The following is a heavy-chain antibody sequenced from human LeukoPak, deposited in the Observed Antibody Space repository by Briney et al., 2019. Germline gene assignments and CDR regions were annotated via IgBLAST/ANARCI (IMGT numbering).Heavy chain of an antibody. J-gene: IGHJ5*02. D-gene: IGHD1-1*01. Sequence: PSETLSLTCTVSAGSISSYYWSWIRQPPGKGLEWIGYISYSGTTNFHPSLNSRATISVATSNNPFSLKRSSVTAATPSVYYCAREGTAGTNLNWFDPWGQGTVVTVSS. CDR1: AGSISSYY. CDR2: ISYSGTT. CDR3: AREGTAGTNLNWFDP. V-gene: IGHV4-59*01.